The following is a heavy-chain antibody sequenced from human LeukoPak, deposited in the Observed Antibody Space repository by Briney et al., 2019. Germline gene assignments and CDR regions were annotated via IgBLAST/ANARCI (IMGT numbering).Heavy chain of an antibody. CDR3: ARDLPVIQLERGFDY. CDR1: GFTFNTYW. V-gene: IGHV3-7*04. J-gene: IGHJ4*02. D-gene: IGHD1-1*01. CDR2: IKQDGSGK. Sequence: GGSLRLSCAASGFTFNTYWMSWVRQAPGKGLEWVANIKQDGSGKYYVDSVKGRFTISRDNAKNSLYLQMNSLRAEDTAVYYCARDLPVIQLERGFDYWGQGTLVTVSS.